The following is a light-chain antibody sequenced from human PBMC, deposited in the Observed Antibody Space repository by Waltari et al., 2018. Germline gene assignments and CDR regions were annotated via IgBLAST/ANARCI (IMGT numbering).Light chain of an antibody. Sequence: QSVLTQPPSASGTPGQRVTISCFGSSSNIGENSVNWYQQLPGTAPKLLMYANNQRPSGVPDRFSGSKSGSSGSLAISGLQSEDEADYYCAAWDDTLNGVIFGGGTKLTVL. V-gene: IGLV1-44*01. CDR2: ANN. CDR3: AAWDDTLNGVI. CDR1: SSNIGENS. J-gene: IGLJ2*01.